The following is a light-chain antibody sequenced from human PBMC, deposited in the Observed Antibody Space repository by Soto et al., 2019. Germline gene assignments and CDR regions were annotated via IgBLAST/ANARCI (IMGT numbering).Light chain of an antibody. CDR1: QSVSSRN. V-gene: IGKV3-20*01. J-gene: IGKJ2*01. Sequence: EIVLTQSPGTVSLSPGERATLSCRASQSVSSRNLAWYRQKPGQAPSLLIYGASNRATGISDRFSGSGSGTDFTLTISRLEAEDFAVYYCLRYGDSPPAYTFGQGTKLEIK. CDR2: GAS. CDR3: LRYGDSPPAYT.